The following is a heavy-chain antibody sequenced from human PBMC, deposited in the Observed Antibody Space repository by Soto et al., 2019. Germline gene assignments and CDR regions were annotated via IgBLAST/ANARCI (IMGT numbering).Heavy chain of an antibody. D-gene: IGHD3-10*01. CDR1: GFAFGDYA. CDR2: IRSKAYGGTT. Sequence: GGALRLACPASGFAFGDYAMSWFRRAPGKGLEWVGFIRSKAYGGTTEYAASVKGRFTISRDDSKSIAYLQMNSLKTEDTAVYYCTREGDYCGSGSYYPPGYYGMEIWGQGTTVTVSS. J-gene: IGHJ6*02. V-gene: IGHV3-49*03. CDR3: TREGDYCGSGSYYPPGYYGMEI.